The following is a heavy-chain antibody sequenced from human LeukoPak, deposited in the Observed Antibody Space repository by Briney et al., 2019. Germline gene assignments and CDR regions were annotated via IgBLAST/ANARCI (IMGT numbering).Heavy chain of an antibody. Sequence: PSETLSLTCAVCGGSFSAYYWSWIRQPPGKGLEWIGEVDHSGNTNYNPSLKGRATMSVDTSKNQISLQVTSVTAADTAVYYCAKPYYRSGTGGFDSWGQGTLVTVSS. CDR3: AKPYYRSGTGGFDS. J-gene: IGHJ4*02. V-gene: IGHV4-34*01. CDR1: GGSFSAYY. CDR2: VDHSGNT. D-gene: IGHD3-3*01.